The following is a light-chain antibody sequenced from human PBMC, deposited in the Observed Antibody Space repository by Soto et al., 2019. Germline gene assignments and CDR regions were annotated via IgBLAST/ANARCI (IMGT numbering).Light chain of an antibody. Sequence: EIVLTQSPGTLSLSPGERATLSCRASQSVSSSFLAWYQHKPGQAPRLLIYGASSRATGIPDRFSCSGSGTDFTLTMSRLEPEDFAVYYCQQYDSSPWTVGQGTKVEIK. V-gene: IGKV3-20*01. CDR2: GAS. J-gene: IGKJ1*01. CDR3: QQYDSSPWT. CDR1: QSVSSSF.